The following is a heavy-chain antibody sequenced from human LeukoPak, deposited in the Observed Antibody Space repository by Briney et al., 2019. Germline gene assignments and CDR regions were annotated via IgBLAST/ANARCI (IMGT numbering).Heavy chain of an antibody. Sequence: PGRSLRLSCAASGFTFDDYAMHWVRQAPGKGLEWVSGISWNSGSIGYADSVKGRFTISRDNAKHSLYLQMNSLRAEDTALYYCARVLELGNYFDYWGQGTLVTVSS. J-gene: IGHJ4*02. CDR1: GFTFDDYA. CDR2: ISWNSGSI. V-gene: IGHV3-9*01. CDR3: ARVLELGNYFDY. D-gene: IGHD1-26*01.